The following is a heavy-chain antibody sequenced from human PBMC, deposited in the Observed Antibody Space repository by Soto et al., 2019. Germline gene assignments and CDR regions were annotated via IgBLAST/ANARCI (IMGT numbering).Heavy chain of an antibody. CDR2: IRAYNGNT. Sequence: GAPGTVSCKASGSTLPSSGISWVRPAPGQGLEWMGCIRAYNGNTNYAQKLQGRVTMNTDTSTSTAYMELRSLRSDETAVYYCARERGTYYDYVWGSYRYPFDYWGQGTLVTVSS. CDR1: GSTLPSSG. D-gene: IGHD3-16*02. J-gene: IGHJ4*02. V-gene: IGHV1-18*01. CDR3: ARERGTYYDYVWGSYRYPFDY.